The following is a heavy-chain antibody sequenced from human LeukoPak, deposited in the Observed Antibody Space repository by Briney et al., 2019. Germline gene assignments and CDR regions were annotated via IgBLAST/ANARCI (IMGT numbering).Heavy chain of an antibody. CDR1: GFTFSNYW. CDR2: IKQDGSDK. V-gene: IGHV3-7*01. D-gene: IGHD6-13*01. J-gene: IGHJ4*02. Sequence: GGSLRLSCAASGFTFSNYWMSWVRQAPGKGLEWVANIKQDGSDKNYVDSKKGRFTISRDNAKNSLYLQMNSLRAEDTAVYYCARFSRSFSGYWGQGTLVTVSS. CDR3: ARFSRSFSGY.